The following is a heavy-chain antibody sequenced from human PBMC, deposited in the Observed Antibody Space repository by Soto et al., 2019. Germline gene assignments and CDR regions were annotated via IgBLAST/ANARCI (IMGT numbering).Heavy chain of an antibody. D-gene: IGHD3-10*01. CDR1: GFTFSSYA. J-gene: IGHJ5*02. CDR2: ISGSGGST. V-gene: IGHV3-23*01. Sequence: EVQLLESGGGLVQPGGSLRLSCAASGFTFSSYAMSWVRQAPGKGLEWVSAISGSGGSTYYADSVKGRFTISRDNSKNTLYLQMNSLRAEDTAVYYCAKDPVWFGELPIGWFDPWGQGTLVTVSS. CDR3: AKDPVWFGELPIGWFDP.